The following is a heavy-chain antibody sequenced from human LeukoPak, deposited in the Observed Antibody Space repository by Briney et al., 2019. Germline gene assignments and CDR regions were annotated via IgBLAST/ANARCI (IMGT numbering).Heavy chain of an antibody. CDR3: GKWGSCIGTSCYYSGMDV. J-gene: IGHJ6*02. V-gene: IGHV3-23*01. Sequence: PGGSLRLSCAASGITFTNSAVSWVRQTPGKGLEWVSAISGSGSHTYYADAVKGRVTISRDRNTLYLQMNSLRDDDTAVYYCGKWGSCIGTSCYYSGMDVWGQGTMVIVSS. CDR2: ISGSGSHT. CDR1: GITFTNSA. D-gene: IGHD2-2*01.